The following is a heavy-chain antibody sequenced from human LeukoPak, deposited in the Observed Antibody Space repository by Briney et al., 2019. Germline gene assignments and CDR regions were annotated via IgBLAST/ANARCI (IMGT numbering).Heavy chain of an antibody. V-gene: IGHV3-21*01. CDR2: ISSNNNYI. CDR3: ARALATVDAFDI. D-gene: IGHD4-17*01. Sequence: GGSLRLSCAASGFTFSGYSMSWVRQAPGKGLHWVSCISSNNNYIYYADSVKGRFTISRDNAKNSLYLEMNSLRAEDTAVYYCARALATVDAFDIWGQGTMVTVSS. CDR1: GFTFSGYS. J-gene: IGHJ3*02.